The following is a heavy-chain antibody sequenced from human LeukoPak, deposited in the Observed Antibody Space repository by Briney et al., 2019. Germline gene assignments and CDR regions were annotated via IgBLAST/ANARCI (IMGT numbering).Heavy chain of an antibody. CDR3: ARMYGSGSRSFDY. J-gene: IGHJ4*02. CDR2: IGTAGGT. Sequence: GGSLRLSCAASGFTFSSYDMHWVRQATGKGLEWVSAIGTAGGTYYPGSVKGRFTISRDNAKNTLYLQMNSLRAEDTAVYYCARMYGSGSRSFDYWGQGTLVTVSS. D-gene: IGHD3-10*01. V-gene: IGHV3-13*01. CDR1: GFTFSSYD.